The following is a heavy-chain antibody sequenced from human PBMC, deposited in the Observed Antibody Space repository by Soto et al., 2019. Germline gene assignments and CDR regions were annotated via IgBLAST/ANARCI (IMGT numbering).Heavy chain of an antibody. CDR1: GDTFSSNA. J-gene: IGHJ4*02. Sequence: GGSLRLSCVDSGDTFSSNAMSWVRQAPGKGLEWVSGISASGGTIHEADSVKGRFTISRDNSKNTLYLQMNSLRVEDTAVYYCARDPHSCSGGRCYSVGFDYWGQGIPVTVSS. V-gene: IGHV3-23*01. D-gene: IGHD2-15*01. CDR3: ARDPHSCSGGRCYSVGFDY. CDR2: ISASGGTI.